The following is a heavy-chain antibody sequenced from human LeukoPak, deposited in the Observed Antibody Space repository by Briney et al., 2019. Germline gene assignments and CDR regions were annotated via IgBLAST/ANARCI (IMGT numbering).Heavy chain of an antibody. V-gene: IGHV3-20*04. CDR2: VIGNGGST. CDR3: ARYWSRTSCYRAFDI. CDR1: GFTFDEYG. D-gene: IGHD2-2*01. J-gene: IGHJ3*02. Sequence: GGSVRLSCAASGFTFDEYGISWVRQAPRKGLEWVSGVIGNGGSTGYEDSVNGRFTISSDNVKSSLYLQMNSLRDEDTALYYCARYWSRTSCYRAFDIWGEGTMV.